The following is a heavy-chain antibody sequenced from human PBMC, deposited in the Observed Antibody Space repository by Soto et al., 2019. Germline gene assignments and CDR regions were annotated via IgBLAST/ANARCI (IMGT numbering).Heavy chain of an antibody. CDR2: IYYSGST. CDR1: GGSISSGGYY. J-gene: IGHJ5*02. D-gene: IGHD3-3*01. Sequence: SETLSLTCTVSGGSISSGGYYWSWIRQHPGKGLEWIGYIYYSGSTYYNPSLKSRVTISVDTSKNQSSLKLSSVTAADTAVYYCARAIDFWSGYYTVWFDPWGQGTLVTVS. CDR3: ARAIDFWSGYYTVWFDP. V-gene: IGHV4-31*03.